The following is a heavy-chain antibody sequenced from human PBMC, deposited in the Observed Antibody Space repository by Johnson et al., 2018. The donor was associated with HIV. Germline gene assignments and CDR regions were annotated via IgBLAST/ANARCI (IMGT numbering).Heavy chain of an antibody. V-gene: IGHV3-30*04. CDR3: ARDPYDRDAFDI. Sequence: VQLVESGGGVVQPGRSLRLSCAASGFTFSSYAMHWVRQAPGKWLEWVAVISYDGSNKYYAYSVTGRFTISRDNSKNSLYLQMNSLRAEDTAVYYCARDPYDRDAFDIWGQGTMVTVSS. CDR2: ISYDGSNK. D-gene: IGHD3-16*01. J-gene: IGHJ3*02. CDR1: GFTFSSYA.